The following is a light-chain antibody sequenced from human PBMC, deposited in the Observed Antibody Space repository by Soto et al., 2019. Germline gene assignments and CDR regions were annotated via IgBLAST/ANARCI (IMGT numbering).Light chain of an antibody. Sequence: QSALTQPASVSGSPGQSITISCTGTSSDFGDYNYVSWYQHHPGKVPKLMIYGVRDRPSGVSNRFSGSKSGNTASLTISGLQAEDEANYYCSSYTSSNTVVFGGGTKVTVL. V-gene: IGLV2-14*03. CDR2: GVR. J-gene: IGLJ2*01. CDR1: SSDFGDYNY. CDR3: SSYTSSNTVV.